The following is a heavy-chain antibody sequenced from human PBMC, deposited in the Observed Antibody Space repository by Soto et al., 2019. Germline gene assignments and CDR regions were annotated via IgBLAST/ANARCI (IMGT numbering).Heavy chain of an antibody. CDR2: ISAYNGNT. D-gene: IGHD3-22*01. CDR3: ARQGDGYDSSGLDAFDI. Sequence: GASVKVSCKASGYTFTNFGISWVRQAPGQGLEWMGWISAYNGNTNSAQKFQDRVTMTTDTSTSTAYMELRSLRSDDTAVYYCARQGDGYDSSGLDAFDIWGQGTMVTVSS. V-gene: IGHV1-18*01. J-gene: IGHJ3*02. CDR1: GYTFTNFG.